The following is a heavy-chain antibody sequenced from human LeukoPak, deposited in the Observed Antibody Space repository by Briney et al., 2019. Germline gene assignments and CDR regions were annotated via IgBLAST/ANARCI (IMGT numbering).Heavy chain of an antibody. D-gene: IGHD6-6*01. V-gene: IGHV3-23*01. J-gene: IGHJ6*03. CDR3: AKGSDSSSPRNYYYYMDV. CDR2: ISGSGGST. CDR1: GFTFSSYA. Sequence: GGSLRLSCAASGFTFSSYAMSWVRQAPGKGLEWVSAISGSGGSTYYADSVKGRFTISRDNSKNTLYLQMNSLRAEDTAVYYCAKGSDSSSPRNYYYYMDVWGKGTTVTVSS.